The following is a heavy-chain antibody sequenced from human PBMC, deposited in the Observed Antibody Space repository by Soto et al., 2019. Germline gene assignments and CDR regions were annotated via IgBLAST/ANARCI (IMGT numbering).Heavy chain of an antibody. CDR1: GGSISSGGYY. V-gene: IGHV4-31*03. CDR2: IYYSGST. CDR3: ARDTPGVVVVAATHWYFDL. Sequence: QVQLQESGPGLVKPSQTLSLTCTVSGGSISSGGYYWSWIRQHPGKGLEWIGYIYYSGSTYYNPSLKSRVTISVDTSKNQFSLKLSSVTAADTAVYYCARDTPGVVVVAATHWYFDLWGRGTLVTVSS. J-gene: IGHJ2*01. D-gene: IGHD2-15*01.